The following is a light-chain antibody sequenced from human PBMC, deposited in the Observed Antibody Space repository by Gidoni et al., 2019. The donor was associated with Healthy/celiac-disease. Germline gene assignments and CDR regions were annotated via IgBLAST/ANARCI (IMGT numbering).Light chain of an antibody. V-gene: IGKV3-20*01. CDR1: QSVSSSY. CDR3: QQYGSSSIT. Sequence: EIVLTQSPGTLSLSPGERATLSCRASQSVSSSYLAWYQQKPGQAPRLLIYVASSRATGVPDRFSGSGSGTDFTLTISSLQPEDFAVYYCQQYGSSSITFGQGTKVEIK. J-gene: IGKJ4*01. CDR2: VAS.